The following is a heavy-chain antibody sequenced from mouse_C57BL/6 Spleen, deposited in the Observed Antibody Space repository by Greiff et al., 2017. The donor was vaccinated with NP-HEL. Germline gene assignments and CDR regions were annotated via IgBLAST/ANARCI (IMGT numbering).Heavy chain of an antibody. CDR2: IYPGSGKT. Sequence: VQLQQSGPELVKPGASGKISCKAAGYSFTSYYIYWVKQRRGQGLEWIGWIYPGSGKTKYNEKFKGKATLTADTSSSTAYMQLSSLASEDSAVYYCARSEWLLTFAYWGHGALVTVSA. CDR1: GYSFTSYY. J-gene: IGHJ3*01. D-gene: IGHD2-3*01. V-gene: IGHV1-66*01. CDR3: ARSEWLLTFAY.